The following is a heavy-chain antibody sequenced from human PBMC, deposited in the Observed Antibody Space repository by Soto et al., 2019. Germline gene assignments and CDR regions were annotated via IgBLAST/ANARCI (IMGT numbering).Heavy chain of an antibody. J-gene: IGHJ4*02. V-gene: IGHV4-61*01. D-gene: IGHD3-22*01. CDR2: IYYSGST. Sequence: SETLSLTCTVSGGSVSSGSYYWSWIRQPPGKGLEWIGYIYYSGSTNYNPSLKSRVTISVDTSKNQLSLKLSSATAADTAVYYCARYYDSSGSLDYWGQGTLVTVSS. CDR3: ARYYDSSGSLDY. CDR1: GGSVSSGSYY.